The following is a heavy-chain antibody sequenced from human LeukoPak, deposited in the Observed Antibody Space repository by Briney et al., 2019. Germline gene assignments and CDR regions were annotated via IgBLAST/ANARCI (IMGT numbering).Heavy chain of an antibody. CDR2: ISGSGGST. CDR1: GFTFSTYA. J-gene: IGHJ6*02. D-gene: IGHD3-10*01. CDR3: AKSGGLSGSGRLAMDV. Sequence: GGSLRLSCAASGFTFSTYAMSWVRLAPGKGLEWVSGISGSGGSTYYADSVKGRFTSSRDNSNNTLYVQMSSPRVEDTAVYYCAKSGGLSGSGRLAMDVWGQGTTVTVSS. V-gene: IGHV3-23*01.